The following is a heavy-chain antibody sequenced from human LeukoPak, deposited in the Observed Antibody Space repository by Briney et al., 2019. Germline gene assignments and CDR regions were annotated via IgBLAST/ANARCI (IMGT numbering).Heavy chain of an antibody. D-gene: IGHD2-21*01. CDR1: GGSIMSSSSY. V-gene: IGHV4-39*01. J-gene: IGHJ4*02. CDR2: IFYTGST. Sequence: SETLSLTCTVSGGSIMSSSSYWGWIRQSPGEGLEWIGCIFYTGSTNYNPSLKGRVTISVDTSNNQFSLRLSSVTAADTAVYYCARLPTEVIVPKSPDYWGQGTLVAVSS. CDR3: ARLPTEVIVPKSPDY.